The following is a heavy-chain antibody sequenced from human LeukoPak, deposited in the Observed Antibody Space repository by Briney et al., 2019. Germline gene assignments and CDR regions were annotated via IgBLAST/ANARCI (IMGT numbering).Heavy chain of an antibody. D-gene: IGHD6-19*01. CDR2: ISNSGDYI. V-gene: IGHV3-21*01. CDR1: GFTFSSFT. Sequence: GGSLRLSCAASGFTFSSFTMNWVRHGPGKGLEWVASISNSGDYISYADSLKGRFTISRDNAKNSLFLQMSSLRAEDTAVYYCAREMYAGWYFAFDIWGQGTMVTVSS. CDR3: AREMYAGWYFAFDI. J-gene: IGHJ3*02.